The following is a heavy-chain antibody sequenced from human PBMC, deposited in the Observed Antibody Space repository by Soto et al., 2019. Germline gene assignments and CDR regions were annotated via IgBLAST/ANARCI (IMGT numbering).Heavy chain of an antibody. CDR3: ARVEDSSGWRCYYGMDV. CDR2: TYYRSKWYN. V-gene: IGHV6-1*01. D-gene: IGHD6-19*01. J-gene: IGHJ6*02. Sequence: SQTLSLTCAISGDSVSSNSAAWNWIRQSPSRGLEWLGRTYYRSKWYNDYAVSVKSRITINPDTSKNQFSLQLNSVTPEDTAVYYCARVEDSSGWRCYYGMDVWGQGTAVTVSS. CDR1: GDSVSSNSAA.